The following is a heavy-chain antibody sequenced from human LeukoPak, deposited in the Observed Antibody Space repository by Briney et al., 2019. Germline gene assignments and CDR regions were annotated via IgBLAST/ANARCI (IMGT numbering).Heavy chain of an antibody. CDR2: IYYSGTT. CDR1: GDSISSGGFH. J-gene: IGHJ2*01. Sequence: SQTLSLTCTVSGDSISSGGFHWSWIRQHPGKGLEWIGYIYYSGTTYYNPSLKSRVSLSVDTSQNQFSLQLRSVTAADTAVYYCARDPGSPRGYFDLWGRGTLVTVSS. V-gene: IGHV4-31*03. CDR3: ARDPGSPRGYFDL. D-gene: IGHD2-15*01.